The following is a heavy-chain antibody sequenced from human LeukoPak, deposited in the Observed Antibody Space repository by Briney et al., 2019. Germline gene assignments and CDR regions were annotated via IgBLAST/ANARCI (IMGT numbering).Heavy chain of an antibody. D-gene: IGHD1-26*01. CDR1: GGSFSGYY. CDR2: INHSGST. J-gene: IGHJ6*03. Sequence: SETLSLTCAVYGGSFSGYYWSWIRQPPGKGLEWIGEINHSGSTNYNPSLKSRVTISVDTSKNQFSLKLSSVTAADTAVYYCARRGYYYMDVWGKGTTVTISS. CDR3: ARRGYYYMDV. V-gene: IGHV4-34*01.